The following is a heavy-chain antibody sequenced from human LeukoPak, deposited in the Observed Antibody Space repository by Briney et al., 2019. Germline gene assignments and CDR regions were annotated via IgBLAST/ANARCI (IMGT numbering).Heavy chain of an antibody. Sequence: PGRSLRLSCAASGFTFSSYGMHWVRQAPGKGLEWVAVISYDGSNKYYADSVKGRFTISRDNSKNTLYLQMNSLRAEDTAVYYCAKASGTGFDPWGQGTLVTVSS. D-gene: IGHD1-1*01. CDR3: AKASGTGFDP. J-gene: IGHJ5*02. CDR2: ISYDGSNK. CDR1: GFTFSSYG. V-gene: IGHV3-30*18.